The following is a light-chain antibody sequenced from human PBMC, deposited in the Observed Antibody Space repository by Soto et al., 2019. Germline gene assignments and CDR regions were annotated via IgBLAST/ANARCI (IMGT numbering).Light chain of an antibody. V-gene: IGKV3-15*01. J-gene: IGKJ1*01. Sequence: ELVMTQSQATLSVSPGERATLACRASQRVSRNLAWYQQKPGQAPRLVXYDASTRATGIPDRFSGSGSETEFTLTISSLQSEDYAIYYCQQYNNWPPWTFGQGTKVDIK. CDR2: DAS. CDR1: QRVSRN. CDR3: QQYNNWPPWT.